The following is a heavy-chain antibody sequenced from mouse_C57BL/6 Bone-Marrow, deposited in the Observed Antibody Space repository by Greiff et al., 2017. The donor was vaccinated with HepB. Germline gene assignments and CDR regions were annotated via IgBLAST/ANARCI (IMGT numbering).Heavy chain of an antibody. Sequence: VQLKESGPGLVAPSQSLSITCTVSGFSLTSYGVAWVRQSPGKGLEWLGVIWGVGSTNYNSALKSRLSISKDNSKSQVFLKMNSLQTDDTAMYYCARNYGSSPYYAMDYWGQGTSVTGSS. CDR3: ARNYGSSPYYAMDY. V-gene: IGHV2-6*01. CDR2: IWGVGST. J-gene: IGHJ4*01. D-gene: IGHD1-1*01. CDR1: GFSLTSYG.